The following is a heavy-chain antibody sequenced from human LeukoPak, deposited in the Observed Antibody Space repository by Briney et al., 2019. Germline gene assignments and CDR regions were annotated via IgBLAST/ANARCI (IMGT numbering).Heavy chain of an antibody. Sequence: ASVKVSCKASGYTFTSYGISWVRQAPGQGLEWMGWISAYNGNTNYAQKLQGRVTMTTDTSTSTAYMGLRSLRSDNTAVYYCASGNDYGSNPFAWQFDYWGQGTLVTVSS. V-gene: IGHV1-18*01. J-gene: IGHJ4*02. CDR3: ASGNDYGSNPFAWQFDY. D-gene: IGHD4-23*01. CDR2: ISAYNGNT. CDR1: GYTFTSYG.